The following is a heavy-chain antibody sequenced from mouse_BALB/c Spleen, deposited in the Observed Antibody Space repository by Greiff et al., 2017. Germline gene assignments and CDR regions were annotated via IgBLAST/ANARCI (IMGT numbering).Heavy chain of an antibody. CDR3: ARDSLTGTRGYFDY. CDR2: IWAGGST. Sequence: VHLVESGPGLVAPSQSLSITCTVSGFSLTSYGVHWVRQPPGKGLEWLGVIWAGGSTNYNSALMSRLSISKDNSKSQVFLKMNSLQTDDTAMYYCARDSLTGTRGYFDYWGQGTTLTVSS. CDR1: GFSLTSYG. J-gene: IGHJ2*01. D-gene: IGHD4-1*01. V-gene: IGHV2-9*02.